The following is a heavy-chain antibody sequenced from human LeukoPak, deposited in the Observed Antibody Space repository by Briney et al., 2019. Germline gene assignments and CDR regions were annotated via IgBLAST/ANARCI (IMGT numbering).Heavy chain of an antibody. D-gene: IGHD3-16*02. V-gene: IGHV4-39*01. CDR1: GGSIRSSPYY. CDR2: IYYSGST. Sequence: SETLSLTCTVSGGSIRSSPYYWGWIRQPPGRGLEWIGSIYYSGSTNYNPSLKSRVTISVDTSKNQFSLKLSSVTAADTAVYYCARRRGDWGSYRYGWFDPWGQGTLVTVSS. J-gene: IGHJ5*02. CDR3: ARRRGDWGSYRYGWFDP.